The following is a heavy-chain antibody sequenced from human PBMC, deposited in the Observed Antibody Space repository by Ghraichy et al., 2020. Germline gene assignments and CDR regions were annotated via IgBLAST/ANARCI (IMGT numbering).Heavy chain of an antibody. CDR3: ARIGRRRNSSGWSSGNWFDP. Sequence: GESLNISCAASGFTFSSYWMSWVRQAPGKGLEWVANIKQDGSEKFYVDSVKGRFTISRDNAKNSLYLQMNSLRAEDTAMYYCARIGRRRNSSGWSSGNWFDPWGQGTLVTVSS. V-gene: IGHV3-7*03. CDR2: IKQDGSEK. J-gene: IGHJ5*02. CDR1: GFTFSSYW. D-gene: IGHD6-19*01.